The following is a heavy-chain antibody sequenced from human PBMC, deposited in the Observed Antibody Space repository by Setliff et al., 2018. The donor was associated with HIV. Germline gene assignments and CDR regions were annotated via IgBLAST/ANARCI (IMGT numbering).Heavy chain of an antibody. CDR1: GFTFSDYY. Sequence: RLSCAASGFTFSDYYMNWIRRAPGKGLEWVSYISSTGNTIKYAASVRGRFTISRDNTRKSVYLEMNGLRAEDTAVYYCTTGEILPHFPYWGQGTLVTVSS. CDR2: ISSTGNTI. J-gene: IGHJ4*02. V-gene: IGHV3-11*01. D-gene: IGHD3-10*01. CDR3: TTGEILPHFPY.